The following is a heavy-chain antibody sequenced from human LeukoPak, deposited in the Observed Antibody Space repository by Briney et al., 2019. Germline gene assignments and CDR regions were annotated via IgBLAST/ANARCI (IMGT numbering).Heavy chain of an antibody. CDR2: INHSGYT. CDR1: GVSFNDYY. V-gene: IGHV4-34*01. CDR3: TRMTTGHDY. D-gene: IGHD4-17*01. J-gene: IGHJ4*02. Sequence: SEALSLTCAVSGVSFNDYYWSWVRQTPGEGLEWIGEINHSGYTNDSPSLKSRVTISIDTSRKQFSLNLRSVTVADTGIYYCTRMTTGHDYWGQGTLVTVSS.